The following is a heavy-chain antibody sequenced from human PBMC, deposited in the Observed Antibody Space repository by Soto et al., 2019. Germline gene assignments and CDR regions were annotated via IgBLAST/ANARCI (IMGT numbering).Heavy chain of an antibody. CDR3: VRLYHYDSSGYSFDY. J-gene: IGHJ4*02. CDR1: GYSFTNYW. Sequence: ESLRISCQGSGYSFTNYWINLVRQMPGKGLEWMGRIDPSDSYTNYSPSFQGHVTLSADKSISTAYLQWSSLKASDTAMYYCVRLYHYDSSGYSFDYWGQGTLVTVSS. D-gene: IGHD3-22*01. CDR2: IDPSDSYT. V-gene: IGHV5-10-1*01.